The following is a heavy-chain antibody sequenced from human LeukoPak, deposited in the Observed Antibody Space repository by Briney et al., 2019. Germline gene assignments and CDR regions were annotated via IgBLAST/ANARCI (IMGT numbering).Heavy chain of an antibody. CDR3: ARELRYDNSDSGAF. J-gene: IGHJ3*01. CDR1: GSSISGYY. V-gene: IGHV4-4*07. Sequence: PSETLSLTCTVSGSSISGYYWNWIRQPAGKGLEWIGRLHPSGATNYNPSLKSRITMSLDTSKNQFSLKLSSVTTADTALYYCARELRYDNSDSGAFWGQGTVVTVSS. CDR2: LHPSGAT. D-gene: IGHD3-22*01.